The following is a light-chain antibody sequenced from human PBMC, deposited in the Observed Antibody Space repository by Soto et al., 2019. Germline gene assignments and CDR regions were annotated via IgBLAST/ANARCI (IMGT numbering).Light chain of an antibody. CDR3: SSYAGSNNFVV. V-gene: IGLV2-14*01. CDR1: SSDVGRYNY. J-gene: IGLJ1*01. CDR2: DVN. Sequence: QSALTQPASVSGSPGQSITISCTGTSSDVGRYNYVSWYRQHPGTAPKLIISDVNSRPSGISNRFSGSKSGNTASLTVSGLQAEDEADYCCSSYAGSNNFVVFGTGTKVTVL.